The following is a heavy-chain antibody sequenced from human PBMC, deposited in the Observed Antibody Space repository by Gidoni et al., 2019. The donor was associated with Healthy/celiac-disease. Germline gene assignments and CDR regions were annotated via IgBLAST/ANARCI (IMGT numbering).Heavy chain of an antibody. Sequence: QVQLVQSGAEVKKPGASVKVSCKASGYTFTGYYMHWVRQAPGQGLEWMGRINPNSGGTNYAQKFQGRVTMTRDTSISTAYMELSRLRSDDTAVYYCARHLPRYSNHYPLFDYWGQGTLVTVSS. CDR1: GYTFTGYY. V-gene: IGHV1-2*06. CDR2: INPNSGGT. J-gene: IGHJ4*02. CDR3: ARHLPRYSNHYPLFDY. D-gene: IGHD4-4*01.